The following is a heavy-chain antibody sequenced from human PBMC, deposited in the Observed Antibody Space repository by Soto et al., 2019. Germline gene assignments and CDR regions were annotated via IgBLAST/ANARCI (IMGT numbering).Heavy chain of an antibody. J-gene: IGHJ3*02. CDR2: IKQGGIEK. CDR1: GFTLSNFC. D-gene: IGHD4-17*01. Sequence: EVQLVESGGDLAQPGGSLRLSCAASGFTLSNFCVNWVRQAPGTGLEWVANIKQGGIEKNYVDSVKGRFTITRDDTKNPLFLQINNRRAEDTAVYYGLLTTSAYDIWGRGTTVTVSS. V-gene: IGHV3-7*01. CDR3: LLTTSAYDI.